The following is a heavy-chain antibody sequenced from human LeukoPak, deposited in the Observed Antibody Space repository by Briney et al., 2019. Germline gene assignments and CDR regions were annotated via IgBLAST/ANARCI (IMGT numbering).Heavy chain of an antibody. CDR3: ARVLYSSGWYDGDY. CDR1: GYTFTGYY. CDR2: INPHSGDT. J-gene: IGHJ4*02. D-gene: IGHD6-19*01. Sequence: ASAKVSCTASGYTFTGYYIHWVRQAPGQGLEWVGWINPHSGDTNYAQNFQGRVTMTRDTSISTAYLELSRLRSDDTAVYYCARVLYSSGWYDGDYWGQGTLVTVSS. V-gene: IGHV1-2*02.